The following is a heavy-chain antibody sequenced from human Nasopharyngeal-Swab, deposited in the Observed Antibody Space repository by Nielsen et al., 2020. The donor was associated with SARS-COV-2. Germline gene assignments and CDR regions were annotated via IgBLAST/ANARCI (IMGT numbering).Heavy chain of an antibody. CDR1: GYTFTSYG. CDR3: ARAPPSANYDFWSVQKEGMDV. J-gene: IGHJ6*02. V-gene: IGHV1-18*01. Sequence: ASVKASCKASGYTFTSYGISWVRQAPRQGLEWMGWISAHNGNTNYAQKLQGRVTMTTDTSTSTAYMQLRSLRSDDTAVYYWARAPPSANYDFWSVQKEGMDVWGQGTTVTVSS. CDR2: ISAHNGNT. D-gene: IGHD3-3*01.